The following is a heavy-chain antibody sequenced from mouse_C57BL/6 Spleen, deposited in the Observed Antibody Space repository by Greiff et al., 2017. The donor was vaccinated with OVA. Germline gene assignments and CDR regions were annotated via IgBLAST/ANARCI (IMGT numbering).Heavy chain of an antibody. CDR2: IYPGDGDT. CDR3: ARSDYGYFDV. Sequence: VQRVESGAELVKPGASVKISCKASGYAFSSYWMNWVKQRPGKGLEWIGQIYPGDGDTNYNGKFKGKATLTADKSSSTAYMQLSSLTSEDSAVYFCARSDYGYFDVWGTGTTVTVSS. J-gene: IGHJ1*03. V-gene: IGHV1-80*01. CDR1: GYAFSSYW.